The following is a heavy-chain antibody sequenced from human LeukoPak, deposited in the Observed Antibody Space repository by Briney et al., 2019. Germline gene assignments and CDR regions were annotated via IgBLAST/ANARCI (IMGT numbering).Heavy chain of an antibody. CDR3: ARAWKPTNVDTAMAAPPHFDY. CDR1: GGTFSSYA. Sequence: SVKVSCKASGGTFSSYAISWGRQAPGQGLEWRGGIIPIFGTANYAQKFQGRVTITADESTNTAYMELSSLRSEDTALYYCARAWKPTNVDTAMAAPPHFDYWGQGTLVTVSS. J-gene: IGHJ4*02. V-gene: IGHV1-69*13. D-gene: IGHD5-18*01. CDR2: IIPIFGTA.